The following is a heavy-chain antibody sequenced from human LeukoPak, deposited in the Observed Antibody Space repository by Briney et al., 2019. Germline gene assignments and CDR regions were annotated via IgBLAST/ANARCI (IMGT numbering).Heavy chain of an antibody. CDR3: ARSGYCSSTSCYFDY. Sequence: PSETLSLTCTVSGGSISSGGYYWSWIRQHPGKGLEWIGYIYYSGSTYYNPSLKSRVTISVDTFKNQFSLKLSSVTAADTAVYYCARSGYCSSTSCYFDYWGQGTLVTVSS. CDR2: IYYSGST. J-gene: IGHJ4*02. CDR1: GGSISSGGYY. V-gene: IGHV4-31*03. D-gene: IGHD2-2*01.